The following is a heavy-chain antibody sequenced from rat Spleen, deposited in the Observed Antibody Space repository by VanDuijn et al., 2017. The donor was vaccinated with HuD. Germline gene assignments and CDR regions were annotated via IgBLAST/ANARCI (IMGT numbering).Heavy chain of an antibody. V-gene: IGHV5S11*01. J-gene: IGHJ3*01. D-gene: IGHD1-6*01. Sequence: EVQLVESGGGLVQLGRSMKLSCAASGFPFSNYDMAWVRQAPTKGLEWLASISTGGGNTYYRDSVKGRFTISRDNAKSTLYLQMDSLASEETATYFCATGPRILRIDWFAYWGQGTLVTVSS. CDR1: GFPFSNYD. CDR2: ISTGGGNT. CDR3: ATGPRILRIDWFAY.